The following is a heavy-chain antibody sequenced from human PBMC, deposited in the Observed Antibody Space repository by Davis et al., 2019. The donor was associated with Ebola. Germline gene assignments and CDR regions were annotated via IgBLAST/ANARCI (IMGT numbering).Heavy chain of an antibody. J-gene: IGHJ5*02. CDR3: ASGWLRGGGVDP. Sequence: HPQTPSPTPAISGDTPSAAGWNWSTQSPPRGLEWLGRTYYSSKWYKDYAVSVKSRITINLDTPKTHFSLQLNSVTPEDPAVYYCASGWLRGGGVDPWGQGTPVTVSS. CDR2: TYYSSKWYK. V-gene: IGHV6-1*01. D-gene: IGHD5-12*01. CDR1: GDTPSAAG.